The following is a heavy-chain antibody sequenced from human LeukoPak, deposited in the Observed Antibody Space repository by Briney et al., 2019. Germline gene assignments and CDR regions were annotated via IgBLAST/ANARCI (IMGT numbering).Heavy chain of an antibody. Sequence: ASVKVSCKASGYTFTDYYIYWVRQAPGQGLEWMGRINLNSGDTKYAQKFQGGVTMTRDTSISTAYMELTRLRSDDTAVYYCARVNRGGYESEWFDPWGQGTLVTVSS. CDR3: ARVNRGGYESEWFDP. V-gene: IGHV1-2*02. CDR1: GYTFTDYY. J-gene: IGHJ5*02. CDR2: INLNSGDT. D-gene: IGHD5-12*01.